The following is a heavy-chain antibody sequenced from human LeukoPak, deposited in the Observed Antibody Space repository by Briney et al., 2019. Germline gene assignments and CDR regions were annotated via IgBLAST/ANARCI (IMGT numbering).Heavy chain of an antibody. V-gene: IGHV4-34*01. CDR2: INPSGST. J-gene: IGHJ6*03. Sequence: PSETLSHTCAVYGGSFSGYHWTWIRQSPGKGLEWIGDINPSGSTYYNPSLKSRLTISVDTSKNQFSLKLRSVTAADTAVYYCARGRHDITMIVVVMTSVSYYLDVWGKGTTVTVS. D-gene: IGHD3-22*01. CDR3: ARGRHDITMIVVVMTSVSYYLDV. CDR1: GGSFSGYH.